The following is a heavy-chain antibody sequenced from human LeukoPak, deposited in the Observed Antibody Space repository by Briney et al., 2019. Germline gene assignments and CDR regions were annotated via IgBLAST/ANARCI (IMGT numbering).Heavy chain of an antibody. V-gene: IGHV3-23*01. CDR1: GFTFDSYA. J-gene: IGHJ4*02. CDR2: ISGSGGST. D-gene: IGHD3-16*01. CDR3: AKTIAIWGRFDY. Sequence: GGSLRLSCAASGFTFDSYAMSRVRQAPGKGLEWVSAISGSGGSTYYADSVKGRFTISRENSKNTLYLQMNSLRAEDTAIYYCAKTIAIWGRFDYWGQGTLVTVSS.